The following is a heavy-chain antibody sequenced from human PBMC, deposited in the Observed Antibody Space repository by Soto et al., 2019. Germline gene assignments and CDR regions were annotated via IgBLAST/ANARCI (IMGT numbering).Heavy chain of an antibody. V-gene: IGHV4-39*01. D-gene: IGHD3-9*01. J-gene: IGHJ6*02. CDR2: IYYSGST. Sequence: PSETLSLTCTVSGGSISSSSYYWGWIRQPPGKGLEWIGSIYYSGSTYYNPSLKSRVTISVDTSKNQFSLKLSSVTAADTAVYYCARHPPKSIRYFDWFQRGYYGMDVWGQGTTVTVSS. CDR1: GGSISSSSYY. CDR3: ARHPPKSIRYFDWFQRGYYGMDV.